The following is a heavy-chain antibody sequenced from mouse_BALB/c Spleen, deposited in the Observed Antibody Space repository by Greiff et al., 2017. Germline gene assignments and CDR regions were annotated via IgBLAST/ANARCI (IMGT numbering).Heavy chain of an antibody. CDR3: AVYLELGGDYYAMDY. CDR2: IDPANGNT. J-gene: IGHJ4*01. D-gene: IGHD4-1*01. Sequence: EVQLQQSGAELVKPGASVKLSCTASGFNIKDTYMHWVKQRPEQGLEWIGRIDPANGNTKYDPKFQGKATITADTSSNTAYLQLSSLTSEDTAVYYCAVYLELGGDYYAMDYWGQGTSVTVSS. V-gene: IGHV14-3*02. CDR1: GFNIKDTY.